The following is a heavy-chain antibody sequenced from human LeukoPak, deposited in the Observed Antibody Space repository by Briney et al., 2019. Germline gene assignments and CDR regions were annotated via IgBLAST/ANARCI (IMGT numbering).Heavy chain of an antibody. CDR3: ARGRWLQLLDY. J-gene: IGHJ4*02. V-gene: IGHV1-46*01. CDR1: GYTFTSYY. D-gene: IGHD5-24*01. CDR2: IKPSGGST. Sequence: ASVKVSFMASGYTFTSYYMHWVRQAPGQGLEWMGIIKPSGGSTSYAQKFQGRVTMTRDTSTSTVYMELSSLRSEDTAVYYCARGRWLQLLDYWGQGTLVTVSS.